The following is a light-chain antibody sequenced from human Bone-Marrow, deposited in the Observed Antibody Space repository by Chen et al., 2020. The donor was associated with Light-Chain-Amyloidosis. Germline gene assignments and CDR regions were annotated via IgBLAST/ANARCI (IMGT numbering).Light chain of an antibody. Sequence: SYVLTQPPSVSVAPGKTASFTCGGNNIGSKTVHWYQQKPGQAPVLVVYDGTHRPPGIPERFSGSNSGNTATLTISGVEAGDEADYYCQVWDSMSDHSVVFGGGTKLTVL. CDR1: NIGSKT. CDR2: DGT. CDR3: QVWDSMSDHSVV. V-gene: IGLV3-21*03. J-gene: IGLJ2*01.